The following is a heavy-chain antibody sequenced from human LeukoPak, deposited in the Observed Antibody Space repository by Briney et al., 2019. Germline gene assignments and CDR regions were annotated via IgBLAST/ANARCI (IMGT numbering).Heavy chain of an antibody. Sequence: SVKVSCKASGGTFSSYAISWVRQAPGQGLEWMGGIIPIFGTANYAQKFQGRVTITTDESTSTAYMELSSLRSEDTAVYYCARSSGITGTTSFWDYWGQGTLVTVSS. CDR3: ARSSGITGTTSFWDY. CDR1: GGTFSSYA. CDR2: IIPIFGTA. D-gene: IGHD1-7*01. V-gene: IGHV1-69*05. J-gene: IGHJ4*02.